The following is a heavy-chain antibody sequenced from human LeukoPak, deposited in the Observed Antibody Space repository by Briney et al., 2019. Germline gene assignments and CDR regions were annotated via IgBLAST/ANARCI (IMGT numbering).Heavy chain of an antibody. J-gene: IGHJ4*02. Sequence: GGSLRLSCAASGFTFSSYWMHWVRQAPGKGLVWVSRINTDGSSTSYADSVKGRFTISRDNAKNTLYLQMNSLRAEDTAVYYCARDSSSWSGGYWGQGTLVTVSS. CDR2: INTDGSST. V-gene: IGHV3-74*01. D-gene: IGHD6-13*01. CDR3: ARDSSSWSGGY. CDR1: GFTFSSYW.